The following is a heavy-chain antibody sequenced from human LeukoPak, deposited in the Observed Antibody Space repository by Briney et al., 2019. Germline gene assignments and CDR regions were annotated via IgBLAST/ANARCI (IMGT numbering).Heavy chain of an antibody. CDR2: IYTSGST. J-gene: IGHJ5*02. CDR3: ARGLTNTLDYDILTGYQPANWFDP. V-gene: IGHV4-59*10. Sequence: SETLSLTCAVYGGSFSGYYWSWIRQPAGKRLEWIGRIYTSGSTNYNPSLKSRVTMSVDTSKNQFSLKLSSVTAADTAVYYCARGLTNTLDYDILTGYQPANWFDPWGQGTLVTVSS. D-gene: IGHD3-9*01. CDR1: GGSFSGYY.